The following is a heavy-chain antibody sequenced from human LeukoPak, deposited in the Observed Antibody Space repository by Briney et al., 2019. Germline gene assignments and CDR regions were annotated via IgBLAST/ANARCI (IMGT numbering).Heavy chain of an antibody. J-gene: IGHJ5*02. D-gene: IGHD3-9*01. V-gene: IGHV4-34*01. Sequence: PSETLSLTCAVYGGSFSGYYWSWIRQPPGKGLEWIGEINHSGSTNYNPSLKSRVTISVDTSKNQFSLKLSSVTAADTAVYYCARSAVLRYVDWLGLDPWGQGSLV. CDR2: INHSGST. CDR3: ARSAVLRYVDWLGLDP. CDR1: GGSFSGYY.